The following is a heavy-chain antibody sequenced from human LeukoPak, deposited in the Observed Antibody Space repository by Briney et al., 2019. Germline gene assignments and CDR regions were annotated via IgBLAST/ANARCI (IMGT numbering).Heavy chain of an antibody. Sequence: GASVKVSCKASGGTFSSYAISWVRQAPGQGLEWMGGIIPIFGTANYAQKFQGRVTITADKSTSTAYMELSSLRSEDTAVYYCARDKGGYSYGTNWFDPWGQGTLVTVSS. D-gene: IGHD5-18*01. CDR3: ARDKGGYSYGTNWFDP. CDR2: IIPIFGTA. J-gene: IGHJ5*02. V-gene: IGHV1-69*06. CDR1: GGTFSSYA.